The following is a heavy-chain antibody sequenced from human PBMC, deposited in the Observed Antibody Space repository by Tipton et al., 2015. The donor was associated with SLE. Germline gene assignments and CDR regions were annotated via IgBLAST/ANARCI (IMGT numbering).Heavy chain of an antibody. V-gene: IGHV4-4*07. CDR1: GGSFSGYY. D-gene: IGHD6-6*01. J-gene: IGHJ4*02. CDR3: AREGEYSSSAVDY. CDR2: FYTSGST. Sequence: TLSLTCAVYGGSFSGYYWSWIRQPAGKGLEWIGRFYTSGSTNYNPSLKSRVTMSVDTSKNQFSLKLSSVTAADTAVYYCAREGEYSSSAVDYWGQGTLVTVSS.